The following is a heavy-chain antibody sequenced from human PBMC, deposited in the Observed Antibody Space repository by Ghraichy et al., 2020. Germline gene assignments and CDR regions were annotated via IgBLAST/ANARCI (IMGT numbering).Heavy chain of an antibody. V-gene: IGHV3-7*01. J-gene: IGHJ4*02. D-gene: IGHD2-21*02. Sequence: GGSLRLSCAASGFAHNSYWMNWVRQAPGKGLEWVAYIKYDGSAEYYVDSVKGRFAISRDNAKNSLFLQMNSLRAEDTAVYYCARGWGRFDYWGQGTLVTVSS. CDR3: ARGWGRFDY. CDR2: IKYDGSAE. CDR1: GFAHNSYW.